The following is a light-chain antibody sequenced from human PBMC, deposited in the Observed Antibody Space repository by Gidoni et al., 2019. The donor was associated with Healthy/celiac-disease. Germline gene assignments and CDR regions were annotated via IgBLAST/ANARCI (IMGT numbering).Light chain of an antibody. J-gene: IGLJ1*01. CDR3: SSYTSSSTYV. CDR2: DVS. CDR1: SSDVGGYNY. V-gene: IGLV2-14*01. Sequence: QSALTQPASVSGSPGQSIPISCTGTSSDVGGYNYVSWYQQNPGKAPKLMIYDVSNRPSGVSNRFSGSKSGNTASLTISGLQAEDEADYYCSSYTSSSTYVFGTGTKVTVL.